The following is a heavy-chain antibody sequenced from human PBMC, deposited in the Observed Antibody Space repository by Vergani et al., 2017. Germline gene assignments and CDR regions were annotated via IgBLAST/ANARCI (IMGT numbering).Heavy chain of an antibody. CDR2: LYTSGST. D-gene: IGHD1-26*01. CDR3: ASYYGGVFDY. J-gene: IGHJ4*02. Sequence: QVQLQESGPGLVKPSQNLSLTCTVSGGSISSGSYYWSWIRQPAGKGLEWIGRLYTSGSTNYNPSLKSRVTISVDTSKNQFSLKLSSVTAADTAVYYCASYYGGVFDYWGQGTLVTVSS. CDR1: GGSISSGSYY. V-gene: IGHV4-61*02.